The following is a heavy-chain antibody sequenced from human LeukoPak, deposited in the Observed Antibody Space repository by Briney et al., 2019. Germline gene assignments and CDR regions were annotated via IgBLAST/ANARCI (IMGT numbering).Heavy chain of an antibody. D-gene: IGHD2-15*01. CDR1: GFTFSSYG. J-gene: IGHJ4*02. V-gene: IGHV3-30*03. CDR2: ISYDGSNK. Sequence: PGRSLRLSCAASGFTFSSYGMHWVRQAPGKGLEWVAVISYDGSNKYYADSVKGRFTISRDNSKNTLYLQMNSLRAEDTAVYYCATQPCSGGSCYLGYWGQGTLVTVSS. CDR3: ATQPCSGGSCYLGY.